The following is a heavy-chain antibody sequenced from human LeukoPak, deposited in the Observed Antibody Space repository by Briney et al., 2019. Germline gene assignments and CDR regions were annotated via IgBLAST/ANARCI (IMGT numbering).Heavy chain of an antibody. D-gene: IGHD6-13*01. Sequence: GGSLRLSCAASGFSFNDYALHWLRQAPGKGLEWVAVISYDGRQKYHADSLKGRFTISRDNSDNTLYLEMNNLRAEDTAVYYCARADSGSWHNFAHWGQGTLVTVSS. CDR1: GFSFNDYA. CDR2: ISYDGRQK. CDR3: ARADSGSWHNFAH. J-gene: IGHJ4*02. V-gene: IGHV3-30-3*01.